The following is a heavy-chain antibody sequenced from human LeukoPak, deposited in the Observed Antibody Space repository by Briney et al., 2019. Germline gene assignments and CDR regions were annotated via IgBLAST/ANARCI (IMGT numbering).Heavy chain of an antibody. CDR2: IYPGDSDT. J-gene: IGHJ3*02. Sequence: GESLKISCKGSGYSFTSYWIGWVRQMPGKGLEWMGIIYPGDSDTRYSPSFQGQVTISADKSISTAYLQWSSLKASDTAMHYCARQPAHCSSTSCYTTPDAFDIWGQGTMVIVSS. CDR3: ARQPAHCSSTSCYTTPDAFDI. CDR1: GYSFTSYW. V-gene: IGHV5-51*01. D-gene: IGHD2-2*02.